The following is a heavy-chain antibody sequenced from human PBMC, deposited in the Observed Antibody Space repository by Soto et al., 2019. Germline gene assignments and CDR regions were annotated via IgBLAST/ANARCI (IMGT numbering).Heavy chain of an antibody. J-gene: IGHJ6*02. CDR2: MNPNSGNT. CDR3: ARAAGVYDYYGMDV. CDR1: GYTFTSYD. V-gene: IGHV1-8*01. Sequence: ASVKVSCKASGYTFTSYDINWVRQATGQGLEWMGWMNPNSGNTGYAQKFQGRVTMTRETSIRTVYMELSRLKSDDTAVYYCARAAGVYDYYGMDVWGQGTTVTVSS.